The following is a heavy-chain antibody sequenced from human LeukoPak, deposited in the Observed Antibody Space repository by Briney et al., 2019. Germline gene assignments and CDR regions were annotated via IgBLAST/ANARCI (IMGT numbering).Heavy chain of an antibody. CDR3: ANGDSGGSGGGY. CDR1: GFTFSSYA. V-gene: IGHV3-30*02. D-gene: IGHD1-26*01. CDR2: IRSNGNDQ. J-gene: IGHJ4*02. Sequence: GGSLILSCATSGFTFSSYAMHWVRQTPGRGLEWVAFIRSNGNDQYYADSVQGRFIISRDNSKNTLYLQMTTLRTEDTAVYYCANGDSGGSGGGYWGQGTLVSVSS.